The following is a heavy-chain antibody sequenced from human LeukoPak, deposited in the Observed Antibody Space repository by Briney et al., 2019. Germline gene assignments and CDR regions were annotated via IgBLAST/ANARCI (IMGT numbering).Heavy chain of an antibody. D-gene: IGHD5-24*01. Sequence: PGGSLRLSCAASGFTFSSYAMHWVRQAPGKGLEWVAVISYDGSNKYYADSVKGRFTISRDNSKNTLYLQMNSLRAEDTAVYYCARGWAVDFWGQGTLVTVSS. CDR2: ISYDGSNK. J-gene: IGHJ4*02. CDR1: GFTFSSYA. CDR3: ARGWAVDF. V-gene: IGHV3-30-3*01.